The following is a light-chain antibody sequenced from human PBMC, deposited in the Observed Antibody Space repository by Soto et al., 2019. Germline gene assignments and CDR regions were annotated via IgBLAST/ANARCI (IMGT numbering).Light chain of an antibody. Sequence: EIVLTQSPGFLSLSPGERATLSCRASQSVSSTFFAWYQQRPGQAPRLLMYGASSRATGIPERFSGSGSGTDFTLTISRLEPEDFGVYYCLQFESSVTFGQGTKVEIK. V-gene: IGKV3-20*01. CDR2: GAS. CDR1: QSVSSTF. J-gene: IGKJ1*01. CDR3: LQFESSVT.